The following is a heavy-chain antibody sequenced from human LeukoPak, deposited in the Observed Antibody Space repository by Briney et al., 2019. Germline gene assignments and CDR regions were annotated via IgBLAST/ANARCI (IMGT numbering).Heavy chain of an antibody. CDR3: VRDHSFAFDY. J-gene: IGHJ4*02. Sequence: GGSLRPSCAASGFTFSSYNMNWVRQAPGKGLEWVSYITIGSGIIHYADSVKGRFTISRDNAKNSLYLQMNSLRAEDTAVYFCVRDHSFAFDYWGQGTLVTVSS. CDR1: GFTFSSYN. CDR2: ITIGSGII. V-gene: IGHV3-48*01. D-gene: IGHD3-3*01.